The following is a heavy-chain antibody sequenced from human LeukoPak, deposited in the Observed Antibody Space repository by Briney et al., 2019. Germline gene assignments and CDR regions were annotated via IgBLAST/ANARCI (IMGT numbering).Heavy chain of an antibody. V-gene: IGHV4-34*01. J-gene: IGHJ6*02. CDR1: GGSFSGYY. CDR2: INHSGST. D-gene: IGHD3-10*01. CDR3: ARAMAMVRGVTVYYYYGMDV. Sequence: SETLSLTCAVYGGSFSGYYWSWIRQPPGKGLEWIGEINHSGSTNYNPSLKSRVTISVDTSKNQFSLKLSSVTAADTAVYYCARAMAMVRGVTVYYYYGMDVWGQGTTVTVSS.